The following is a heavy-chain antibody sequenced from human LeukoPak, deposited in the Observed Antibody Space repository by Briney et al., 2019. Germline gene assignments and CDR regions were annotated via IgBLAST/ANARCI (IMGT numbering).Heavy chain of an antibody. Sequence: GGSLRLSCAASGFTFSSYGIHWVRQAPGKGLEWVAVISYDGSNKYYADSVKGRFTISRDNSKNTLYLQMNSLRAEDTAVYYCAKDPVDTAMVEYFDYWGQGTLVTVSS. J-gene: IGHJ4*02. D-gene: IGHD5-18*01. CDR2: ISYDGSNK. CDR3: AKDPVDTAMVEYFDY. V-gene: IGHV3-30*18. CDR1: GFTFSSYG.